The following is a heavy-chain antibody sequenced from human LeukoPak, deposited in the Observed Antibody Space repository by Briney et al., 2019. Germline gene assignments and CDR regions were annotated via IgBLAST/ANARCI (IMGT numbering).Heavy chain of an antibody. Sequence: GASAKVSCKASGYTFTSYAMHWVRQAPGQRLEWMGWINAGNGNTKYSQKFQGRVTITRDTSASTAYMELSSLRSEDTAVYYCARGGYCSGGSCYGWFDPWGQGTLVTVSS. V-gene: IGHV1-3*01. CDR1: GYTFTSYA. J-gene: IGHJ5*02. CDR3: ARGGYCSGGSCYGWFDP. CDR2: INAGNGNT. D-gene: IGHD2-15*01.